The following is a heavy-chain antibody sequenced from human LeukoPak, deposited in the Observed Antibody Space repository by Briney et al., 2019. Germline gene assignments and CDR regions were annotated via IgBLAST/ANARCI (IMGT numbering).Heavy chain of an antibody. CDR1: GFTFSNYW. CDR2: INSDGNSV. V-gene: IGHV3-74*01. Sequence: GGSLRLSCAASGFTFSNYWMHWVRQAPGKGLVWVSRINSDGNSVTYADSVKGRLTISRDNAKNTLYLQMNSLKAEDTAVYYCAREYSSGWSLDYWGQGTLVTVSS. J-gene: IGHJ4*02. CDR3: AREYSSGWSLDY. D-gene: IGHD6-19*01.